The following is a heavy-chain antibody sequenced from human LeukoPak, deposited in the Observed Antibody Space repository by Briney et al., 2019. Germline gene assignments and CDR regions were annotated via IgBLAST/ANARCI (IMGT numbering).Heavy chain of an antibody. J-gene: IGHJ6*03. CDR2: IKHDGSEKQDGSEK. D-gene: IGHD3-10*01. CDR3: ARSGRGFDSSYFYMDV. V-gene: IGHV3-7*01. CDR1: GFTFSQYW. Sequence: GGSLGLSCAASGFTFSQYWMSWVRQAPGKGLEWVANIKHDGSEKQDGSEKNYVDSVKGRFTISRDNAKNSLYLQMNSLRAEDTAVYYCARSGRGFDSSYFYMDVWGKGTTVTVSS.